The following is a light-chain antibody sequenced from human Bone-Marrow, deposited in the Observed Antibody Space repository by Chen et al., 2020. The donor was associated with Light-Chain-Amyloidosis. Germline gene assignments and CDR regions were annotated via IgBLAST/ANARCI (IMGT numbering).Light chain of an antibody. CDR1: SGSIATNY. CDR2: EDD. J-gene: IGLJ3*02. Sequence: NFMLTQPHSVSESPGKTVIISCTRSSGSIATNYVQWYQQPPGSSPTTVIYEDDQRPSGVPDRFSGSIDRSSNSASLTVSGLKTEDEADYYCQSYQGSSQGVFGGGTKLTVL. V-gene: IGLV6-57*01. CDR3: QSYQGSSQGV.